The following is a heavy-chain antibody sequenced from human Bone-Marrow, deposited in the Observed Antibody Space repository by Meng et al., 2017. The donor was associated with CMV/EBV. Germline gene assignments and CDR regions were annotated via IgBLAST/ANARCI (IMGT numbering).Heavy chain of an antibody. V-gene: IGHV3-13*03. J-gene: IGHJ4*02. CDR3: AKGDTSSPLQH. Sequence: GESLKISCAACGFTFSSYDMHWVRQATGKGLEWVSAIGTAGDTYYPGSVKGQFTISRENAKNTLYLQMNSLRAEDTAVYSCAKGDTSSPLQHWGQGTLVTISS. CDR1: GFTFSSYD. D-gene: IGHD1-26*01. CDR2: IGTAGDT.